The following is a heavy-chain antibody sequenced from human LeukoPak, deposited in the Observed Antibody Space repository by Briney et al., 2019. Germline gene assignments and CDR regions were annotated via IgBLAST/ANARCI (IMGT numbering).Heavy chain of an antibody. D-gene: IGHD3-10*01. Sequence: GGSLRLSCAASGYTFPSYSLNWVRQSPGKGLEWISYVGTGGDDIYYADSVTGRFTISRDNAEKSVYLQMNSLRVEDTAVYYCVRGGRGSDDYFDYWGQGTQVTVSS. CDR1: GYTFPSYS. J-gene: IGHJ4*02. V-gene: IGHV3-21*05. CDR3: VRGGRGSDDYFDY. CDR2: VGTGGDDI.